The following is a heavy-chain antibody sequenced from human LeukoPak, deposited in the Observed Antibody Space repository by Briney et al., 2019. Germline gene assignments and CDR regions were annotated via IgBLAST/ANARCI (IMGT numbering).Heavy chain of an antibody. CDR3: ANRQQSASGFDI. Sequence: ASVKVSCKASGYTLTAYYMHWVRQAPGQGLEWMGSISPNSGGTNYAQKFQGRVTMTRDTSITTAYMELSSLTSDDTAVYYCANRQQSASGFDIWGQGTMVTVSS. CDR2: ISPNSGGT. CDR1: GYTLTAYY. J-gene: IGHJ3*02. D-gene: IGHD6-13*01. V-gene: IGHV1-2*02.